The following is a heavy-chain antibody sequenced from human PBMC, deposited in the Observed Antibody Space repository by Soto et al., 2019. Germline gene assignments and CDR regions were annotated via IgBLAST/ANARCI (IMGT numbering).Heavy chain of an antibody. V-gene: IGHV5-51*01. CDR2: IYPGDSDT. CDR1: GYSSTSYW. D-gene: IGHD3-10*01. Sequence: PGESLKISCKGSGYSSTSYWIGWVRQMPGKGLEWMGIIYPGDSDTRYSPSFQGQVTISADKSISTAYLQWSSLKASDTAVYYCARDPSYGSGSPHTDYWGQGTLVTVSS. CDR3: ARDPSYGSGSPHTDY. J-gene: IGHJ4*02.